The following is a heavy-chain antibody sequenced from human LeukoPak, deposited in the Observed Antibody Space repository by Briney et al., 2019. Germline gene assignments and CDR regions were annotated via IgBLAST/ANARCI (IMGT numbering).Heavy chain of an antibody. Sequence: SETLSLTCTVSGGSISSYYWSWIRQPPGKGLEWIGYIYYSGSTNYNPSLKSRVTISVDTSKNQFSLKLSSVTAADTAVYYRARHTPLRGVDYWGQGTLVTVSS. V-gene: IGHV4-59*08. CDR1: GGSISSYY. CDR2: IYYSGST. CDR3: ARHTPLRGVDY. D-gene: IGHD4-17*01. J-gene: IGHJ4*02.